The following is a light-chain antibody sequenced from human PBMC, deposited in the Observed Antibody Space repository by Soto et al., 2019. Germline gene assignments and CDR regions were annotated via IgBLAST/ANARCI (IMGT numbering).Light chain of an antibody. V-gene: IGLV1-40*01. J-gene: IGLJ2*01. CDR1: SSNIGAGYD. CDR2: GNN. CDR3: QSYDSSLSGSV. Sequence: QSVLTQPPSVSGAPGQRVTISCTGSSSNIGAGYDVHWYQQLPGTAPKLLIYGNNNRPSGVPDRFSGSKSGTSASLAIIGLQAEDEADYYCQSYDSSLSGSVFGGGTQLTVL.